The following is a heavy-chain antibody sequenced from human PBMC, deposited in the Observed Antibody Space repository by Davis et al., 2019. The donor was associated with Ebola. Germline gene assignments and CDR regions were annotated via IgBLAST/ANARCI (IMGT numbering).Heavy chain of an antibody. V-gene: IGHV1-8*01. J-gene: IGHJ4*02. CDR2: MNPNSGNQ. CDR1: GYTFTGYD. CDR3: ARGGVAYSDLDY. Sequence: ASVKVSCKASGYTFTGYDINWVRQATGQGLEWMGWMNPNSGNQGYAQKFQGRVTMTRENSMSTAYMELSSLRSEDTAVYFCARGGVAYSDLDYWGQGTLVAVSS. D-gene: IGHD2-21*01.